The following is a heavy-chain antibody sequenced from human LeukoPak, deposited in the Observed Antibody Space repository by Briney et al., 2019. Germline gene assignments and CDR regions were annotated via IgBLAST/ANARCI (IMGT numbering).Heavy chain of an antibody. V-gene: IGHV3-53*05. Sequence: GGSLRLSCAASGFTVSSNYMSWVRQAPGKGLEWVSVIYSGGSTYYADSVKGRFTISRDNSKNTLYLQMNSLRSDDTAVYYCARGGITGTTRGPTRLNDAFDIWGQGTMVTVSS. CDR1: GFTVSSNY. J-gene: IGHJ3*02. CDR2: IYSGGST. D-gene: IGHD1-20*01. CDR3: ARGGITGTTRGPTRLNDAFDI.